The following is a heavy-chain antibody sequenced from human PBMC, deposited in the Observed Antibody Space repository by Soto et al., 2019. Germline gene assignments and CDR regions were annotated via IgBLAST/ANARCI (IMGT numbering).Heavy chain of an antibody. V-gene: IGHV4-39*01. J-gene: IGHJ5*02. CDR3: ARRERAAGTDWWFDP. Sequence: SETLSLTCTVSGGSISSSSFHGGLIRQPPGKGLEWIGSIYYSGSTYYSPSLKSRVTISVDTSKNQFSLKLSSVTAADTAVYYCARRERAAGTDWWFDPWGQGTLVT. CDR1: GGSISSSSFH. CDR2: IYYSGST. D-gene: IGHD6-13*01.